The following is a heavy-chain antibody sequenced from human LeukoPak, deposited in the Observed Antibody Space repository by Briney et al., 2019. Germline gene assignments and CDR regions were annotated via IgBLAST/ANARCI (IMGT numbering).Heavy chain of an antibody. CDR2: IYTSGST. D-gene: IGHD2-2*01. V-gene: IGHV4-4*07. J-gene: IGHJ5*02. Sequence: SETLSLTCTVSGGSISSYYWSWIRQPAGKGLEWIGRIYTSGSTNYNPSLKGRVTMSVDTSKNQFSLKLSSVTAADTAVYYCARDQRYCSSSNCENWFDPWGQGTLVTVSS. CDR3: ARDQRYCSSSNCENWFDP. CDR1: GGSISSYY.